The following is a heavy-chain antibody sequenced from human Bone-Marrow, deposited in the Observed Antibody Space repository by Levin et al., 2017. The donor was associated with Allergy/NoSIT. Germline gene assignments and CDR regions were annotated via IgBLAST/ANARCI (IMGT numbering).Heavy chain of an antibody. CDR1: GFTFSDYY. J-gene: IGHJ6*03. CDR2: ISSSSSYT. CDR3: ARLLMAIYMDV. Sequence: PGGSLRLSCAASGFTFSDYYMSWIRQAPGKGLEWVSYISSSSSYTNYADSVKGRFTISRDNAKNSLYLQMNSLRAEDTAVYYCARLLMAIYMDVWGKGTTVTVSS. V-gene: IGHV3-11*03. D-gene: IGHD5-24*01.